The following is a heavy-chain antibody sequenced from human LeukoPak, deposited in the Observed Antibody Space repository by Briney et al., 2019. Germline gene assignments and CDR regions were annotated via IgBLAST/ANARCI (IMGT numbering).Heavy chain of an antibody. Sequence: GGSLRLSCAASGFTFSSYEMNWVRQAPGKGLEWVSYISSSSSSTIYYADTVKGRFTISRDNAKNSLYLQMNSLRAEDTAVYYCARDSEQWLVPDYWGQGTLVTVSS. D-gene: IGHD6-19*01. CDR1: GFTFSSYE. J-gene: IGHJ4*02. CDR2: ISSSSSSTI. CDR3: ARDSEQWLVPDY. V-gene: IGHV3-48*03.